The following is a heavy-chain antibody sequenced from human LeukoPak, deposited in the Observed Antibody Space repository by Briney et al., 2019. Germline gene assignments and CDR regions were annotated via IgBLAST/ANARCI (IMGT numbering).Heavy chain of an antibody. J-gene: IGHJ6*03. D-gene: IGHD3-16*01. V-gene: IGHV4-59*11. CDR3: ARSPLGDYYYYYMDV. Sequence: SSETLSLTCTVSGGSISSHYWSWIRQPPGKGLEWTGYIYYSGSTNYNPSLKSRVTISVDTSKNQSSLKLSSVTAVDTAVYYCARSPLGDYYYYYMDVWGKGTTVTVSS. CDR2: IYYSGST. CDR1: GGSISSHY.